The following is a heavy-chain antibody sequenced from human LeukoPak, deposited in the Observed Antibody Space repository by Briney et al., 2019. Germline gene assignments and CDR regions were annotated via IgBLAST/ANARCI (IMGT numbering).Heavy chain of an antibody. D-gene: IGHD3-3*01. CDR2: IYPGDSDT. J-gene: IGHJ4*02. Sequence: RGQSLTISCKVSGYRFTSYWIGCVRQMPGKCMEWVGIIYPGDSDTRYSPSFHGQVTISADKSIRTAYLQWSSLKASHTAMSYRARSHDLWSGSFDYCGQGTLVTVCS. V-gene: IGHV5-51*01. CDR3: ARSHDLWSGSFDY. CDR1: GYRFTSYW.